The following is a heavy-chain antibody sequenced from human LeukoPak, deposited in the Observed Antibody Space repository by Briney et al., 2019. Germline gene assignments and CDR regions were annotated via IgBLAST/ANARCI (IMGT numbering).Heavy chain of an antibody. CDR1: GFTFSSHG. D-gene: IGHD2-21*02. Sequence: GGTLRLSCAASGFTFSSHGMNWVRQAPGKGLEWVSTISNSDGTTYYADSVKGRFTISRDDSENTLSLQMNSLRAEDTAVYYCVASGRAYCGGDCYTTLDFWGQGTLVTASS. V-gene: IGHV3-23*01. CDR3: VASGRAYCGGDCYTTLDF. CDR2: ISNSDGTT. J-gene: IGHJ4*02.